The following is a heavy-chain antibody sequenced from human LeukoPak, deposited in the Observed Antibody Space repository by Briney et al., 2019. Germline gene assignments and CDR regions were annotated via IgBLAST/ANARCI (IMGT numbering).Heavy chain of an antibody. J-gene: IGHJ6*02. CDR1: GFTVSSTY. CDR3: ARPMGDYYYGMDV. Sequence: GGSLRLSCAASGFTVSSTYMSWVRQAPGKGLEWVSVIYSGGSTYYADSVKGRFTISRDNSKNTLYLQMNSLRAEDTAVYYCARPMGDYYYGMDVWGQGTTVTVSS. D-gene: IGHD3-16*01. V-gene: IGHV3-53*01. CDR2: IYSGGST.